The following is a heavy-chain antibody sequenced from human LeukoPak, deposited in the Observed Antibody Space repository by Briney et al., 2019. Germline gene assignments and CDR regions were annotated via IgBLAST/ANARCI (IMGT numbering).Heavy chain of an antibody. V-gene: IGHV3-48*04. J-gene: IGHJ4*02. CDR1: GFTFSSYS. D-gene: IGHD3-10*01. CDR3: ARVESGPYGSGSSY. CDR2: ISSSSSTI. Sequence: GGSLRLSCAASGFTFSSYSMIWVRQAPGKGLEGVSYISSSSSTIYYAHSVKGRFTISRDNAKNSLYLQMNSLRAEDTAVYYCARVESGPYGSGSSYWGQGTLVTVSS.